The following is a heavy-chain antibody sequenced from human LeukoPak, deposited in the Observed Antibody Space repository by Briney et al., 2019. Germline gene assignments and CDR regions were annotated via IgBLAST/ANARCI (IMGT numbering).Heavy chain of an antibody. D-gene: IGHD6-13*01. J-gene: IGHJ3*02. Sequence: ASVKVSCKASGYTFTSYDINWVRQATGQGLEWMGWMNPNSGNTGYAQKFQGRVTMTRNTSISKAYMELSSLRSEDTAVYYCARELTAADDAFDIWGQGTMVTVSS. V-gene: IGHV1-8*01. CDR3: ARELTAADDAFDI. CDR1: GYTFTSYD. CDR2: MNPNSGNT.